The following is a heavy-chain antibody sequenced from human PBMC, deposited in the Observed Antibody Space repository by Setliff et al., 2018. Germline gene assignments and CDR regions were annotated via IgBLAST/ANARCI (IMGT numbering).Heavy chain of an antibody. CDR2: IYTSGST. V-gene: IGHV4-61*02. Sequence: PSETLSLTCTVPGGSISRGSYYWSWIRQPAGKGLEWIGRIYTSGSTNYNPSLKSRVTITVDTSKNQFSLTLTSVTAADTAVYYCARSGDYGSGRLSPWGQGTLVTVSS. J-gene: IGHJ5*02. D-gene: IGHD3-10*01. CDR1: GGSISRGSYY. CDR3: ARSGDYGSGRLSP.